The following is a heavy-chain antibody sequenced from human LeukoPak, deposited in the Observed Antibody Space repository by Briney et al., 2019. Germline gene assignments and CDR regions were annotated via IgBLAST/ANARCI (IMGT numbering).Heavy chain of an antibody. V-gene: IGHV1-18*01. CDR3: ARVGPGEPSRRDGLSKPWDY. CDR1: GYTFTSYG. CDR2: ISAYNGNT. J-gene: IGHJ4*02. Sequence: ASVKVSCKASGYTFTSYGISWVRQAPGQGLEWMGWISAYNGNTNYAQKLQGRVTMTTDTSTSTAYMELRSLRSDDTAVYYCARVGPGEPSRRDGLSKPWDYWGQGTLVTVSS. D-gene: IGHD3/OR15-3a*01.